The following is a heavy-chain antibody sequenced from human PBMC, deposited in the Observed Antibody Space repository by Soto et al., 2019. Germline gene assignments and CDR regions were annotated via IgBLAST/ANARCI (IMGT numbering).Heavy chain of an antibody. D-gene: IGHD3-3*01. J-gene: IGHJ6*03. CDR1: GFTFSSYA. CDR2: ISGSGGST. V-gene: IGHV3-23*01. Sequence: VQLLESGGGLVQPGGSLRLSCAASGFTFSSYAMSWVRQAPGKGLEWVSAISGSGGSTYYADSVKGRFTISRDNSKNTLYLQMNSLRAEDTAVYYCAKIPITIFGVVIIPYYYYMDVWGKGTTVTVSS. CDR3: AKIPITIFGVVIIPYYYYMDV.